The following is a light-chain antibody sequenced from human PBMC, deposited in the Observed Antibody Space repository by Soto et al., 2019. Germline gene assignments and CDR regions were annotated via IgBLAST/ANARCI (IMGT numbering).Light chain of an antibody. Sequence: EIVLTQSPGTLSLSPGERATLSCRASQSVSSSYLAWYQQKPGQAPRLLIYGASSRATGIPDRFSGSGSGTGFTLTISRLEPEDFAVYYCQHYRTFGQGTKVEIK. CDR2: GAS. J-gene: IGKJ1*01. CDR1: QSVSSSY. CDR3: QHYRT. V-gene: IGKV3-20*01.